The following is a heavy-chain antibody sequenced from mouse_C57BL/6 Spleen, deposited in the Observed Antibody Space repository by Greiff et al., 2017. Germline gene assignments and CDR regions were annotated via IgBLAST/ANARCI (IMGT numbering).Heavy chain of an antibody. V-gene: IGHV5-6*02. Sequence: EVKLVESGGDLVKPGGSLKLSCAASGFTFSSYGMSWVRQTPDKRLEWVATISSGGSYTYYPDSVKGRFTISRDNAKNSLYLQMSSLKSEDTAMYSCARRGDYGGNFDYWGQGTTLTVSS. CDR3: ARRGDYGGNFDY. D-gene: IGHD2-4*01. J-gene: IGHJ2*01. CDR1: GFTFSSYG. CDR2: ISSGGSYT.